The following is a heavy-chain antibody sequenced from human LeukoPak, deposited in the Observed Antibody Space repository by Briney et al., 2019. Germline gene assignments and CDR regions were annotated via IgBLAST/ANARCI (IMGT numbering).Heavy chain of an antibody. V-gene: IGHV4-4*07. CDR1: GGSISSYY. D-gene: IGHD4-11*01. Sequence: SETLSLTCTVSGGSISSYYWSWIRQPAGKGLEWIGRIYTSGSTNYNPSLKSRVTMSVDTSKNQFSLKLSSVTAADTAVYYCAEGDDYSNSGDFDYWGQGTLVTVSS. CDR3: AEGDDYSNSGDFDY. J-gene: IGHJ4*02. CDR2: IYTSGST.